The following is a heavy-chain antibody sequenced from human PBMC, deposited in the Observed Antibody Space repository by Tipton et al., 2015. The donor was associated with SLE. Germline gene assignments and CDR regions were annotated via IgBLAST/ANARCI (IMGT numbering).Heavy chain of an antibody. Sequence: SLRLSCAASGFTFSTYWMHWVRQVPGKGLVWVSRINSDGSSTSYSDSVKGRFTISSDNAKNTLYLQMNSLRAEDTAVYYCARDHPDCTGGICAFEYWCQGTLVTVSS. CDR2: INSDGSST. J-gene: IGHJ4*02. CDR3: ARDHPDCTGGICAFEY. CDR1: GFTFSTYW. V-gene: IGHV3-74*01. D-gene: IGHD2-8*02.